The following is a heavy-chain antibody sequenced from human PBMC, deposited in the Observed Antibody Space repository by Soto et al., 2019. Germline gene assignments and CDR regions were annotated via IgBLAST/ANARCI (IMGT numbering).Heavy chain of an antibody. CDR2: ISYDGSNK. D-gene: IGHD2-15*01. V-gene: IGHV3-30-3*01. Sequence: GGSLRLSCAASGFTFSTYAMTWVRQAPGKGLEWVSIISYDGSNKYYADSVKGRFTISRDNSKNTLYLQMNSLRAEDTAVYYCARDGAPGYCSGGSCYEYFQHWGQGTLVTVSS. J-gene: IGHJ1*01. CDR1: GFTFSTYA. CDR3: ARDGAPGYCSGGSCYEYFQH.